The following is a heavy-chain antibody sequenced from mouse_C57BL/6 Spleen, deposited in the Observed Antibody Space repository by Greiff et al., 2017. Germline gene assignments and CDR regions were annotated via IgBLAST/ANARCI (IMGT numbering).Heavy chain of an antibody. CDR2: ISSGSSTI. J-gene: IGHJ3*01. CDR3: AREYDGYYVGFAY. Sequence: EVQVVESGGGLVKPGGSLKLSCAASGFTFSDYGMHWVRQAPEKGLEWVAYISSGSSTIYYADTVKGRFTISRDNAKNTLFLQMTSLRSEDTAMYYCAREYDGYYVGFAYWGQGTLVTVSA. CDR1: GFTFSDYG. V-gene: IGHV5-17*01. D-gene: IGHD2-3*01.